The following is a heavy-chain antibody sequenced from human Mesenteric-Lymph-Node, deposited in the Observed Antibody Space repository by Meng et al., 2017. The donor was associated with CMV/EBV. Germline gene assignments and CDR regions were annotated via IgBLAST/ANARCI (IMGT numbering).Heavy chain of an antibody. V-gene: IGHV1-18*01. J-gene: IGHJ5*02. CDR2: ISVYNGNT. CDR1: GYTFTNYG. CDR3: ARGKNWFDP. Sequence: ASVKVSCKASGYTFTNYGINWVRQAPGQGLEWMGWISVYNGNTNYAQKFQGRVTMTKDTSTSTAYMELRSLRSEDTAVYYCARGKNWFDPWGQGTLVTVSS.